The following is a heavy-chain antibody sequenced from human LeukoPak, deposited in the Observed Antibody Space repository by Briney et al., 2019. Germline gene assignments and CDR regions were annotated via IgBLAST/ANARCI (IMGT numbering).Heavy chain of an antibody. J-gene: IGHJ4*02. Sequence: GGSLRLSCTVSGFTVSSNYMSWVRQAPGKGLEWVSVIYSGGSTYYADSVKGRFTISRDNSKNTLYLQMNSLRAEDTAVYYCARIYGSGSYCLDYWGQGTLVTVSS. CDR2: IYSGGST. CDR1: GFTVSSNY. V-gene: IGHV3-53*01. CDR3: ARIYGSGSYCLDY. D-gene: IGHD3-10*01.